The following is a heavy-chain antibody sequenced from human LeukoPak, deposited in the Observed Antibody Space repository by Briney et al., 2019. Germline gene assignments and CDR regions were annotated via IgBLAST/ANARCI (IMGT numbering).Heavy chain of an antibody. CDR1: GFTFSDYY. D-gene: IGHD6-19*01. J-gene: IGHJ5*02. CDR2: ISSIGSTI. Sequence: GGSLRLSCAASGFTFSDYYMSWIRQAPGKGLGWVSYISSIGSTIYYADSVKGRFTISRDNAKNSLYLQMNSLRAEDTAVYYCARDPSSGWYLKGWFDPWGQGTLVTVSS. V-gene: IGHV3-11*04. CDR3: ARDPSSGWYLKGWFDP.